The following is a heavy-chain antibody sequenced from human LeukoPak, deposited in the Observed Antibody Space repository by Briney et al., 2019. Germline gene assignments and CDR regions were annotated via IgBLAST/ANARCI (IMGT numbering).Heavy chain of an antibody. V-gene: IGHV1-69*05. CDR3: ARDRIAAAGFDY. Sequence: GSSVKVSCKASGGTFSSYAISWVRQAPGQGLEWMGGIIPIFGTANYAQKFQGRVTITTDDSTSTAYMELSSLRSEDTAVYYCARDRIAAAGFDYWGQGTLVTVSS. J-gene: IGHJ4*02. CDR2: IIPIFGTA. CDR1: GGTFSSYA. D-gene: IGHD6-13*01.